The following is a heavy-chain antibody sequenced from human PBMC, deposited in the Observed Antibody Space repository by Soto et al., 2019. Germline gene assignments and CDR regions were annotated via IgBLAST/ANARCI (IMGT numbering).Heavy chain of an antibody. D-gene: IGHD3-16*01. Sequence: GGSLRLSCAASGFTFSSYSMNWVRQAPGKGLEWVSSISSSSSYIYYADSVKGRFTISRDNAKNSLYLQMNSLRAEDTAVYYCARVLGLDYYYYMDVWGKGTTVTVSS. CDR1: GFTFSSYS. V-gene: IGHV3-21*01. J-gene: IGHJ6*03. CDR2: ISSSSSYI. CDR3: ARVLGLDYYYYMDV.